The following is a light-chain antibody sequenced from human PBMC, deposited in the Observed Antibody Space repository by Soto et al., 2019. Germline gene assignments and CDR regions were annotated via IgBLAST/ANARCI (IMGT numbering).Light chain of an antibody. CDR1: QSVSNSF. CDR2: GAS. V-gene: IGKV3-20*01. Sequence: EIVLTQSPGTLSWSPGERATLSCRASQSVSNSFLAWYQQKPGRAPRLLIYGASSRATGIPDRFSGSGSGTDFTLTISRLEPEDFAVYYCQQYGSSPITFGQGTRLEIK. J-gene: IGKJ5*01. CDR3: QQYGSSPIT.